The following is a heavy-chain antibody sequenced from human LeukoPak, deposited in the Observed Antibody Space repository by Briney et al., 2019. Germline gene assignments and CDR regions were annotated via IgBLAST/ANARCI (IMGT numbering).Heavy chain of an antibody. J-gene: IGHJ4*02. CDR1: GGXFSSYA. CDR2: IIPIFGTA. CDR3: ARILVEGQWLVPVDY. Sequence: SVKVSCKASGGXFSSYAISWVRQAPGQGLEWMGGIIPIFGTANYAQKFQGRVTITADESTSTAYMELSSLRSEDTAVYYCARILVEGQWLVPVDYWGQGTLVTVSS. V-gene: IGHV1-69*13. D-gene: IGHD6-19*01.